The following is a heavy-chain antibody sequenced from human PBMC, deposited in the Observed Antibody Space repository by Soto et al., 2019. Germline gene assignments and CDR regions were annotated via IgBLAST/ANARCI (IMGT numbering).Heavy chain of an antibody. D-gene: IGHD3-22*01. V-gene: IGHV3-23*01. CDR3: AKEEDSSGHIEYFY. CDR1: GFTFSSYA. Sequence: GGSLRLSCAASGFTFSSYATSWVRQAPGKGLEWVSAISGSGGSTYYADSVKGRFTISRDNSKNTLYLQMNSLRAEDTAVYYCAKEEDSSGHIEYFYWGQGTLVTVSS. J-gene: IGHJ4*02. CDR2: ISGSGGST.